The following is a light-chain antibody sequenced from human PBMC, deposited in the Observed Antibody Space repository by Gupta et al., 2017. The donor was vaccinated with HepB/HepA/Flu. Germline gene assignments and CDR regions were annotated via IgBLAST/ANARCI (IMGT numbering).Light chain of an antibody. CDR3: MQALQTPRA. CDR1: QSLLHSNGYNY. J-gene: IGKJ1*01. Sequence: IVMPQTPLSLPVTPGEPASISCRSSQSLLHSNGYNYLDWYQQKPGQSPKLLIYMVSNRASGVPDRFSGSGSGTDFTLKISRVEAEDVGVYYCMQALQTPRAFGQGTKVEIE. V-gene: IGKV2-28*01. CDR2: MVS.